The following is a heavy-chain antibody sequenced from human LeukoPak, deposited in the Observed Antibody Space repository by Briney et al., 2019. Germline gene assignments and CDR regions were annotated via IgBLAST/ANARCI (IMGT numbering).Heavy chain of an antibody. CDR2: IYHSGST. CDR3: ARFGAGDYFDY. J-gene: IGHJ4*02. Sequence: KASETLSLTCAVYGGSFSGYYWSWIRQPPGKGLEWIGEIYHSGSTNYNPSLKSRVTISVDKSKNQFSLKLSSVTAADTAVYYCARFGAGDYFDYWGQGTLVTVSS. D-gene: IGHD3-16*01. V-gene: IGHV4-34*01. CDR1: GGSFSGYY.